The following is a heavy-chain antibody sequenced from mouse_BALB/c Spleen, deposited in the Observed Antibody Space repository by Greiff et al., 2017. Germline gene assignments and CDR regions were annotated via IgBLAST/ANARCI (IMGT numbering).Heavy chain of an antibody. CDR3: ARGEGFCYGNFLAY. Sequence: EVQGVESGGGLVKPGGSLKLSCAASGFTFSSYAMAWVRQTPEKRLEWVASISSGGGTYYPDSVKGRFTISRDNARNILYLQMSSLRSEDTAMYYCARGEGFCYGNFLAYWGQGTLVTVSA. D-gene: IGHD2-1*01. V-gene: IGHV5-6-5*01. J-gene: IGHJ3*01. CDR1: GFTFSSYA. CDR2: ISSGGGT.